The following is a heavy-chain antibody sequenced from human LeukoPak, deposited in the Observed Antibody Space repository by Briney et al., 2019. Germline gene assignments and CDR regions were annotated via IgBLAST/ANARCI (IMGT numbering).Heavy chain of an antibody. Sequence: PSETLSLTCTVSGGSISSYYWSWIRQPPGKGLEWIGYIYYSGSTNYNPSLKSRVTISVDTSKNQFSLKLSSVTAADTAVYYCARERESYSSGWYWGYFDYWGQGTLVTVSS. CDR3: ARERESYSSGWYWGYFDY. CDR1: GGSISSYY. CDR2: IYYSGST. D-gene: IGHD6-19*01. J-gene: IGHJ4*02. V-gene: IGHV4-59*01.